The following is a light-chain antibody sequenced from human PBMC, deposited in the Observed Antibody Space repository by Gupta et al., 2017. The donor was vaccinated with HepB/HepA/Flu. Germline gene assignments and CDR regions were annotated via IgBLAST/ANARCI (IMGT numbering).Light chain of an antibody. CDR1: SSNIGAGYD. J-gene: IGLJ2*01. V-gene: IGLV1-40*01. CDR3: QSYDSSLSGYVV. CDR2: GNS. Sequence: SVTISCTGSSSNIGAGYDVHWYQQLPGTAPKLLIYGNSNRPSGVPDRFSGSKSGTSASLAITGLQAEDEADYYCQSYDSSLSGYVVFGGGTKLTVL.